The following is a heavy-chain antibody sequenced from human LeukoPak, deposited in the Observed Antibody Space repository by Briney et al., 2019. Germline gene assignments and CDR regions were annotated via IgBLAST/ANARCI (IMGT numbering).Heavy chain of an antibody. CDR2: INPSGGST. V-gene: IGHV1-46*03. CDR1: GYIFTSYY. D-gene: IGHD5-18*01. J-gene: IGHJ3*02. CDR3: ASNSGYSYGLGNDAFDI. Sequence: ASVKVSCKASGYIFTSYYVHWVRQAPGQGLEWMGIINPSGGSTSYAQKFQGRVTMTRDTSTSTVYMELSSLRSEDTAVYYCASNSGYSYGLGNDAFDIWGQGTMVTVSS.